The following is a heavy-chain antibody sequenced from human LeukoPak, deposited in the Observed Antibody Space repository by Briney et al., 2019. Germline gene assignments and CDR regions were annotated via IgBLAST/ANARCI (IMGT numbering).Heavy chain of an antibody. Sequence: EASVKVSCKVSGYTFTDYYMHWVQQAPGKGLEWMGLVDPEDGETIYAEKFQGRVTITADTSTDTAYMELSSLRSGDTAVYYCATGGPRIVGANWGQGTLVTVSS. V-gene: IGHV1-69-2*01. CDR1: GYTFTDYY. J-gene: IGHJ4*02. CDR2: VDPEDGET. CDR3: ATGGPRIVGAN. D-gene: IGHD1-26*01.